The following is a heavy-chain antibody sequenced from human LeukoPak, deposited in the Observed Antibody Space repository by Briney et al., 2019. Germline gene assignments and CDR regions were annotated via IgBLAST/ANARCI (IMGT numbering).Heavy chain of an antibody. CDR3: TRVGYIDEGIDY. Sequence: GGSLRLSCVASGFPFSSYWMTWVRQAPGKGLEWVANIKQDGSKKSYVDSVKGRFTISRDNAKNSLYLQMNSLRAEDTAIYYCTRVGYIDEGIDYWGQETLVTVSS. CDR1: GFPFSSYW. D-gene: IGHD5-24*01. J-gene: IGHJ4*02. V-gene: IGHV3-7*04. CDR2: IKQDGSKK.